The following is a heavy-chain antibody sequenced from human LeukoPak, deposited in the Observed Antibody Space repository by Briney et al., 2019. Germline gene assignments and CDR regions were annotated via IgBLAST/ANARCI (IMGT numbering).Heavy chain of an antibody. D-gene: IGHD2-2*01. Sequence: SGTLSLTCAVSGGSISSSNWWSWVRQPPGKGLEWIGEIYHRGSTNYNPSLKSRVTISVDKSKNQFSLKLSSVTAADTAVYYCARDTVVPAAIEGYGMDVWGKGTTVTVSS. CDR3: ARDTVVPAAIEGYGMDV. CDR1: GGSISSSNW. J-gene: IGHJ6*04. CDR2: IYHRGST. V-gene: IGHV4-4*02.